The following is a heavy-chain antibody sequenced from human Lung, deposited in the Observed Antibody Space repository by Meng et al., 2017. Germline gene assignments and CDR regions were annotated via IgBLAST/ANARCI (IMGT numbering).Heavy chain of an antibody. Sequence: VHLQESGPRLGQSSGPRSLTCAVSGGSITSSTWWSWVRQTPGQGLEWFGEIFHSGSTNYNPPLESRVTISVDKSKNQFSLKVYSVTAADTATYYCARFDISSSGRGDYWGQGILVTVSS. V-gene: IGHV4-4*02. CDR1: GGSITSSTW. CDR3: ARFDISSSGRGDY. CDR2: IFHSGST. D-gene: IGHD1-26*01. J-gene: IGHJ4*02.